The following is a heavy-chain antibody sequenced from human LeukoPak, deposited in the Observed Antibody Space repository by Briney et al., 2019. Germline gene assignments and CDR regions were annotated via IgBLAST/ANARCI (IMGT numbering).Heavy chain of an antibody. CDR1: GFTFSSYS. D-gene: IGHD3-22*01. J-gene: IGHJ3*02. CDR2: ISSSGSTI. V-gene: IGHV3-48*01. CDR3: ARSPRSGYYYPNAFDI. Sequence: GGSLRLSCAASGFTFSSYSMNWVRQAPGKGLEWVSYISSSGSTIYYADSVKGRFTISRDNAKNSLYLQMNSLRAEDTAVYYCARSPRSGYYYPNAFDIWGQGTMVTVSS.